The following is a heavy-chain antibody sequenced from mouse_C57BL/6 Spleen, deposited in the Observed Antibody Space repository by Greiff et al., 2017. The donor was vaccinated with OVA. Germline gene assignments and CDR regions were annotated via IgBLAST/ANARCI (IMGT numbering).Heavy chain of an antibody. CDR2: IYPGSGNT. J-gene: IGHJ4*01. V-gene: IGHV1-76*01. CDR1: GYTFTDYY. CDR3: ARGDYGSTSYAMDY. D-gene: IGHD1-1*01. Sequence: QVQLQQSGAELVRPGASVKLSCKASGYTFTDYYINWVKQRPGQGLEWIARIYPGSGNTYYNEKFKGKATLTAEKSSSTAYMQLSSLTSEDSAVYFCARGDYGSTSYAMDYWGQGTSVTVSS.